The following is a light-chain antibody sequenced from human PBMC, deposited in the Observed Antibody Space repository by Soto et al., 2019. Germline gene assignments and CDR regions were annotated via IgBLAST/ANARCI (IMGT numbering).Light chain of an antibody. CDR2: KAS. V-gene: IGKV1-5*03. CDR1: QTINSW. CDR3: QQYKSYSSWT. J-gene: IGKJ1*01. Sequence: DIQMTQSPSTLSASVGDRVTITCRASQTINSWLAWYQQKPGKAPKLLIYKASYLQSWVPSTFSGSGSGTEFTLTISSLQPDDFATHYCQQYKSYSSWTFGQGTKVEMK.